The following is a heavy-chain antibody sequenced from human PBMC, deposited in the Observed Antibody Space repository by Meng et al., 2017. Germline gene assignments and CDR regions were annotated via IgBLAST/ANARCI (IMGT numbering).Heavy chain of an antibody. CDR2: IWYDGSNK. D-gene: IGHD4-17*01. CDR3: ARSPLRLSEAASYLSTVTTLFDY. J-gene: IGHJ4*02. Sequence: GGSLRLSCAASGFTFSSYGMHWVRQAPGKGLEWVAVIWYDGSNKYYADSVKGRFTISRDNSKNPLYLQMNSLRAEDTAVYYCARSPLRLSEAASYLSTVTTLFDYWGQGTLVTVSS. CDR1: GFTFSSYG. V-gene: IGHV3-33*01.